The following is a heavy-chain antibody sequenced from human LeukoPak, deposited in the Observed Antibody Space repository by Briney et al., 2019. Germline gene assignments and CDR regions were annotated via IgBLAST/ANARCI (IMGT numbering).Heavy chain of an antibody. CDR2: IYSGGDT. V-gene: IGHV3-66*01. CDR1: GFTVSSNY. CDR3: AKERSLEIAVAGTIFDY. D-gene: IGHD6-19*01. Sequence: GSLRLSCAASGFTVSSNYMGWVRQAPGKGLEWVSVIYSGGDTYYADSVKGRFTISRDNSKNMIYLEMSSLKAEDTAVYYCAKERSLEIAVAGTIFDYWGQGTLVAVSS. J-gene: IGHJ4*02.